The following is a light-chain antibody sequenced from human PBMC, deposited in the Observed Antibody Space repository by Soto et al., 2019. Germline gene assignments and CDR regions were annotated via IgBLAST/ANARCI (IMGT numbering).Light chain of an antibody. V-gene: IGKV3-20*01. CDR1: QSVSSSF. CDR2: GAS. Sequence: EIVLTQSPGTLSLSPGERATLSCRASQSVSSSFLAWYQQKPGQAPRLLIYGASNRATGIPDRFSGSGSGTDFTLTISRLEPEDFAVYYCQQYGTSPWAFGQGTKVAIE. J-gene: IGKJ1*01. CDR3: QQYGTSPWA.